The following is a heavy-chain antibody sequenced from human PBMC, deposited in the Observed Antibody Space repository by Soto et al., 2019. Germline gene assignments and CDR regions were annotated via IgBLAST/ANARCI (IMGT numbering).Heavy chain of an antibody. D-gene: IGHD3-3*01. CDR2: INSYGSST. CDR3: VWGVHGHYDFWRCYYTGQNTHDP. CDR1: GFTFSRYW. Sequence: GGSLRLSSAASGFTFSRYWMHWVRQAPGKGQVWVSRINSYGSSTSYADSVKGRFTISRDNAKNTLYLQMNSLRAEDTAVYYCVWGVHGHYDFWRCYYTGQNTHDPCGRGTMVTVSS. J-gene: IGHJ5*02. V-gene: IGHV3-74*01.